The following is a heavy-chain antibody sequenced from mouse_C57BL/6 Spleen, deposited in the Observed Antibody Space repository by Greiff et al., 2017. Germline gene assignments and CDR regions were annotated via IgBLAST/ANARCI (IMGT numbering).Heavy chain of an antibody. CDR2: ISYSGNT. CDR3: ARGQLRLRPAGFAY. J-gene: IGHJ3*01. CDR1: GYSITSGYD. Sequence: EVKLMESGPGMVKPSQSLSLTCTVTGYSITSGYDWHCIRHFPGNKLEWMGYISYSGNTNYNPSLKSRISITHDTSKNHFFLKLNSVTTEDTATYCCARGQLRLRPAGFAYWGQGTLVTVSA. D-gene: IGHD3-2*02. V-gene: IGHV3-1*01.